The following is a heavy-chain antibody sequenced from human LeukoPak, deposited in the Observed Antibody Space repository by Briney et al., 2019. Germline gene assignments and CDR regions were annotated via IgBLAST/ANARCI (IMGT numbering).Heavy chain of an antibody. V-gene: IGHV4-31*03. J-gene: IGHJ6*02. CDR1: GGSISSGGYY. Sequence: SETLSLTCTVSGGSISSGGYYWSWIRQHPGKGLEWIGYIYCSGSTYYNPSLKSRVTISVDTSKNQFSLKLSSVTAADTAVYYCARDPPRYGMDVWGQGTTVTVSS. CDR2: IYCSGST. CDR3: ARDPPRYGMDV.